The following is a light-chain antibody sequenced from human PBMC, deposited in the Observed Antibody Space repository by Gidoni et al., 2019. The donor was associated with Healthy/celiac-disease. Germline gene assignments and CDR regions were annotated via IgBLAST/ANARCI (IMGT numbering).Light chain of an antibody. CDR1: ALPKQY. J-gene: IGLJ1*01. CDR2: KDS. Sequence: AQTARITCSGDALPKQYAYWYQQKPGQAPVLVIYKDSERPSGIPERFSGSSSGTTVTLTISGVQAEDEADYYCQSADSSGTYVFGTGTKVTVL. CDR3: QSADSSGTYV. V-gene: IGLV3-25*03.